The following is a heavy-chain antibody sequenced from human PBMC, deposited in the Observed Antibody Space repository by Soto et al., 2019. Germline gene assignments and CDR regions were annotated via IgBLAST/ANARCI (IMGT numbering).Heavy chain of an antibody. J-gene: IGHJ6*02. CDR1: GFTFSSYE. CDR2: ISSSGSTI. V-gene: IGHV3-48*03. CDR3: ARVPYYYGMDV. Sequence: GGSLRLSCAASGFTFSSYEMNWVRQAPGKGLEWVSYISSSGSTIYYADSVKGRFTISRDNAKNSLYLQMNSLRAEDTAVYYCARVPYYYGMDVWGQGTTVTVSS.